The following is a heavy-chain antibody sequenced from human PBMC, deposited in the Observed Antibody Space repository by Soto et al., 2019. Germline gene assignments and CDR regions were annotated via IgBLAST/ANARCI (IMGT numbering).Heavy chain of an antibody. D-gene: IGHD2-15*01. V-gene: IGHV3-30*03. CDR3: MAWFLGYCSGGSRYDHSQY. CDR2: IAYDGSEK. CDR1: RFTFSLYG. Sequence: QVQLAESGGGVVQPGTSLRLSCAASRFTFSLYGMHWVRQAPGKGLEWAAAIAYDGSEKYYRDSVKGRFTISRDNSNSALYLQMSTLRVEDTAVYYCMAWFLGYCSGGSRYDHSQYWGQGTLVTVSS. J-gene: IGHJ1*01.